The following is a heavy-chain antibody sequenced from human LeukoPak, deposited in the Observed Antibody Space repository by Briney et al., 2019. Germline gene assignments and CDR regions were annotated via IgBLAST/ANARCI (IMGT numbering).Heavy chain of an antibody. Sequence: GSVKDSLKASGYTFTYYAMHWLGQAPGQKLEWTGWINACNCDTKYSQRLQGRVTISRDTSASTAYMELSSLRSEDTAVYYCAREDTAFDYWGQGTLVTVSS. CDR2: INACNCDT. J-gene: IGHJ4*02. D-gene: IGHD5-18*01. V-gene: IGHV1-3*01. CDR1: GYTFTYYA. CDR3: AREDTAFDY.